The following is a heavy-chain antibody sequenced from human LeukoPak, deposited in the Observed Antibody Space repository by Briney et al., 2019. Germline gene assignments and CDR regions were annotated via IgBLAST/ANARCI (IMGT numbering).Heavy chain of an antibody. Sequence: GGSLRLSCAASGFTFSSYWMSWVRQAPGKGLEWVANIKLDGSEKYYVDSVKGRFTISRDNAKKSLYLQMNSLRDEDTAVYYCARILDSAWGELGYWGQGTLVTVSS. D-gene: IGHD6-19*01. V-gene: IGHV3-7*01. CDR3: ARILDSAWGELGY. CDR1: GFTFSSYW. J-gene: IGHJ4*02. CDR2: IKLDGSEK.